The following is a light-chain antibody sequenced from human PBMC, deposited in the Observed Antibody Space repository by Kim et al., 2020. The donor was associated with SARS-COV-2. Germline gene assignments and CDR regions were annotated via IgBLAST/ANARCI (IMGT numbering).Light chain of an antibody. Sequence: IQMTQSPSSVSASVGDRVTITCRASQGISSCLAWYQQKPGKAPKLLIYAASTLQSGVPSRFSGSASGADFTLTISSLQPEDFATYFCQQPNSFPLTFGGGTKVDIK. V-gene: IGKV1-12*01. J-gene: IGKJ4*01. CDR2: AAS. CDR1: QGISSC. CDR3: QQPNSFPLT.